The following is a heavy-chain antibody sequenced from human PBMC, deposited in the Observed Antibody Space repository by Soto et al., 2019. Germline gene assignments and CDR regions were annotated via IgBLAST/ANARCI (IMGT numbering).Heavy chain of an antibody. CDR2: TYYRSKWYY. D-gene: IGHD1-26*01. CDR1: GDSVSSNSAG. J-gene: IGHJ4*01. CDR3: ARGEQYSGRIFDY. V-gene: IGHV6-1*01. Sequence: QPLSLTSAITGDSVSSNSAGWSWVRHSPSRGLEWLGRTYYRSKWYYEYAVSVRGRITINPDTSKNQYSLQLNSVTPEDTAVYFCARGEQYSGRIFDYWGQGTLVTVSS.